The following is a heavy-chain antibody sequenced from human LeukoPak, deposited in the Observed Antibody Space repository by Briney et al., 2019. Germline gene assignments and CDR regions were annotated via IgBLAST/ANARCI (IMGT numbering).Heavy chain of an antibody. CDR3: ARRVTGTPGYFQH. CDR2: INHSGST. J-gene: IGHJ1*01. CDR1: GGSISGYY. Sequence: SETLSLTCTVSGGSISGYYWSWIRQPPGKGLEWIGEINHSGSTNYNPSLKSRVTISVDTSKNQFSLKLSSVTAADTAVYYCARRVTGTPGYFQHWGQGTLVTVSS. D-gene: IGHD1-7*01. V-gene: IGHV4-34*01.